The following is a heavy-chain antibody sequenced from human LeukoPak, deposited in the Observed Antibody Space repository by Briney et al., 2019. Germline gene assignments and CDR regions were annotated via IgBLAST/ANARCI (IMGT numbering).Heavy chain of an antibody. CDR2: INHSGST. CDR1: GGSFSGYY. Sequence: SETLSLTCAVYGGSFSGYYWSWIRQPPGKGLEWIGEINHSGSTNYNPSLKSRVTISVDTSKNQFPLKLSSVTAADTAVYYCARGQYDFWSGLQYYYYCGMDVWGQGTTVTVSS. CDR3: ARGQYDFWSGLQYYYYCGMDV. V-gene: IGHV4-34*01. D-gene: IGHD3-3*01. J-gene: IGHJ6*02.